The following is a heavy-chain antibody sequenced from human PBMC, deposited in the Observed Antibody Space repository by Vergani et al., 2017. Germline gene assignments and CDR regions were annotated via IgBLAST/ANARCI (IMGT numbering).Heavy chain of an antibody. CDR3: AKEGYGDYALVFDP. D-gene: IGHD4-17*01. CDR1: GYTFSSYG. V-gene: IGHV3-30*02. J-gene: IGHJ5*02. Sequence: QVQLVESGGGVVQPGGSLRLSCAASGYTFSSYGMHWVRQAPGKGLEWVAFIRYDGSNKYYADSVKGRFTISRDNSKNTLYLQMNSLRAEDTAVYYCAKEGYGDYALVFDPWGQGTLVTVSS. CDR2: IRYDGSNK.